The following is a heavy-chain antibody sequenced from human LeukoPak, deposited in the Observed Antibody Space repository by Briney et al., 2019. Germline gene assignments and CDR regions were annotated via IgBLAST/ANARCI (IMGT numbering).Heavy chain of an antibody. CDR2: IIPIFGTA. CDR1: GGTFSSYA. CDR3: ARGPTKIQLWVYYYYGMDV. J-gene: IGHJ6*02. V-gene: IGHV1-69*13. D-gene: IGHD5-18*01. Sequence: ASVKVSCKASGGTFSSYAISWVRQAPGQGLEWMGGIIPIFGTANYAQKFQGRVTITADESTSTAYMELSSLRSEDTAVYYCARGPTKIQLWVYYYYGMDVWGQGTTVTVSS.